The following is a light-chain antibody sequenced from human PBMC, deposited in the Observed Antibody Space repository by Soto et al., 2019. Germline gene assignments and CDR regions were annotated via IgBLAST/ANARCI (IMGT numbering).Light chain of an antibody. V-gene: IGKV3-20*01. J-gene: IGKJ1*01. CDR3: QHYSRTLPWT. Sequence: EIVLTQSPGTLSSSPGETATLSCRASQTVGTNFLAWYQQKPGQAPRLLMFGTSNRATDIPDRFGGSGSGTDFTLTISRLEPEDVAVYYCQHYSRTLPWTFGQGTKVEIK. CDR1: QTVGTNF. CDR2: GTS.